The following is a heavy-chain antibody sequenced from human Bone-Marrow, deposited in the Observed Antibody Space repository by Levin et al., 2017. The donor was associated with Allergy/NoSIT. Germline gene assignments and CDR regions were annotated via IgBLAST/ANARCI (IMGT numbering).Heavy chain of an antibody. D-gene: IGHD1-26*01. J-gene: IGHJ3*02. CDR3: ARILTGEDFDI. Sequence: GESLKISCQASGYTFTSYGISWVRQAPGQGLEWMGWISAYNGNTNYAQKLQGRVTMTTDTSTSTAYMELRSLRSDDTAVYYCARILTGEDFDIWGQGTMVTVSS. V-gene: IGHV1-18*01. CDR2: ISAYNGNT. CDR1: GYTFTSYG.